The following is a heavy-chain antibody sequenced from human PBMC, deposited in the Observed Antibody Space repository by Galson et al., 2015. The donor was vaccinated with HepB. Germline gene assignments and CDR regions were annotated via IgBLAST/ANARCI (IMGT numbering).Heavy chain of an antibody. CDR3: ARQPMGSYGYRDAFDI. CDR2: IYPGDSDT. V-gene: IGHV5-51*01. CDR1: GYSFTSYW. D-gene: IGHD5-18*01. Sequence: QSGAEVKKPGESLKISCKGSGYSFTSYWIGWVRQMPGKGLEWMGIIYPGDSDTRYSPSFQGQVTISADKSISTAYLQWSSLKSSDTAMYYCARQPMGSYGYRDAFDIWGQGTMVTVSS. J-gene: IGHJ3*02.